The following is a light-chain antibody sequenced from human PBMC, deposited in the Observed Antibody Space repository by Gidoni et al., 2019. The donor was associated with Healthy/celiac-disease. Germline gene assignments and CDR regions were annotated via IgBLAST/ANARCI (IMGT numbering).Light chain of an antibody. V-gene: IGKV1-27*01. J-gene: IGKJ1*01. Sequence: DIQMTQSPSSLSASVVDRVTITCRATQDIKNFLAWYQQRPGKVPKLLIHAASNLESGVPSRFSGSGSGTEFTLTISGLQPEDFATYYCQNYKNVPWGFGQGTKVDIK. CDR3: QNYKNVPWG. CDR1: QDIKNF. CDR2: AAS.